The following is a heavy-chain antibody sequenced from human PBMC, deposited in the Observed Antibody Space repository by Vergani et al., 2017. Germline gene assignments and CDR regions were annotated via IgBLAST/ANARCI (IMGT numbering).Heavy chain of an antibody. D-gene: IGHD2-2*01. CDR3: AKLLGYCSSTSCSTPFDT. V-gene: IGHV3-23*03. J-gene: IGHJ4*02. Sequence: EAQLLESGGGLVQPGGSLRLSCAASKFTFSSYGMGWVRQAPGKGLEWVAIINTRGLTTNYADSVRGRFTISRDNSGNTLHLQMDNLRVDDTAVYFCAKLLGYCSSTSCSTPFDTWGQRTLVTVST. CDR1: KFTFSSYG. CDR2: INTRGLTT.